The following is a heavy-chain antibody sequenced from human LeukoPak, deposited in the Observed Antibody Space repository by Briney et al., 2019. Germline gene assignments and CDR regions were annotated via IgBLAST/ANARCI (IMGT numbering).Heavy chain of an antibody. V-gene: IGHV1-8*01. D-gene: IGHD3-10*01. CDR2: MNPNSGNT. CDR3: ARDGSGTYYSFYNWFDP. J-gene: IGHJ5*02. Sequence: ASVKVSCKASGYTFTSYDINWVRQATGQGPEWMGWMNPNSGNTAYAQKFQGRVTMTRNTSISTAYMELTSLRSDDTAVYYCARDGSGTYYSFYNWFDPWGRGTLVTVSS. CDR1: GYTFTSYD.